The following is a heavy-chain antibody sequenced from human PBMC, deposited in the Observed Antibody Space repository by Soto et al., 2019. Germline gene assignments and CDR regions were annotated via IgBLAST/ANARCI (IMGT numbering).Heavy chain of an antibody. Sequence: ASVKVSCKASGGTFSSYAISWVRQAPGQGLEWMGGIIPILGIANYAQKFQGRVTITADKSTSTAYMELSSLRSEDTAVYYCARMGGRDTAMVRYYFDYWGQGTLVTVSS. J-gene: IGHJ4*02. CDR3: ARMGGRDTAMVRYYFDY. CDR1: GGTFSSYA. D-gene: IGHD5-18*01. V-gene: IGHV1-69*10. CDR2: IIPILGIA.